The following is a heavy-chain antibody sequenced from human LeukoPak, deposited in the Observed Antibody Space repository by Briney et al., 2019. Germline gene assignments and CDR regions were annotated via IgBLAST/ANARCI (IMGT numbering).Heavy chain of an antibody. D-gene: IGHD2-15*01. J-gene: IGHJ4*02. V-gene: IGHV3-33*01. CDR2: IWYDGSNK. CDR1: GFTFSSYG. Sequence: GGSLRLSCAASGFTFSSYGMHWVRQAPGKGLEWVAVIWYDGSNKYYADSVKGRFTISRDNSKNTLYLQMNSLRAEDTAVYYCARVICSGGSCYEDYWGQGTLVTVSS. CDR3: ARVICSGGSCYEDY.